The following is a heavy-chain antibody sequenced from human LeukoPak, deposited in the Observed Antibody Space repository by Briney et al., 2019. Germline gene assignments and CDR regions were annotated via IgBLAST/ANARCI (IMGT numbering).Heavy chain of an antibody. CDR1: GFTFSDYY. Sequence: GGSLRLSCAASGFTFSDYYMSWIRQAPGKGLEWVSYISSSGSTIYYADSVKGRFTISRDNAKNSLYLQMNSLRAEDTAVYYCARDSLTYYYDSSGYPRPSYYFDYWGQGTLVTVSS. D-gene: IGHD3-22*01. J-gene: IGHJ4*02. CDR3: ARDSLTYYYDSSGYPRPSYYFDY. CDR2: ISSSGSTI. V-gene: IGHV3-11*04.